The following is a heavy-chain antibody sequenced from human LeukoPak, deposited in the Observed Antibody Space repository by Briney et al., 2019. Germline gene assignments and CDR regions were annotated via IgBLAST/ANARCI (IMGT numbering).Heavy chain of an antibody. Sequence: ASVKVSCKASGYTFTGYYMHWVRQAPGQGLEWMGWINPNSGGTNYAQKFQGRVTMTRDTSISTAYMELSRLRSDDTAVYYCARGLYYGSGSYSAYWGQGTLVTVSS. CDR1: GYTFTGYY. V-gene: IGHV1-2*02. CDR3: ARGLYYGSGSYSAY. D-gene: IGHD3-10*01. CDR2: INPNSGGT. J-gene: IGHJ4*02.